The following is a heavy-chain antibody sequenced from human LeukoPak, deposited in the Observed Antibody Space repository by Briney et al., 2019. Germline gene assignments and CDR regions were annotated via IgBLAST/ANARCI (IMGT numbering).Heavy chain of an antibody. D-gene: IGHD3-16*01. CDR2: ICYSGST. J-gene: IGHJ4*02. CDR3: ARYLRQPGTFYLDH. V-gene: IGHV4-59*01. CDR1: GASISSDY. Sequence: SETLSLTCTVSGASISSDYWTWVRQPPGMGLEWIGYICYSGSTNYNPSLKSRVTMSVDTSRNQFSLELTSVTAADSAVYYCARYLRQPGTFYLDHWGQGTLVTVSS.